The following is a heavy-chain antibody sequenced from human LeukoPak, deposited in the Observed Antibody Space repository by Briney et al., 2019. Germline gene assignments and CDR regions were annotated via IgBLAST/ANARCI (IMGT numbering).Heavy chain of an antibody. Sequence: GGSLRLSCAASGFTFSSYSMNWVRQAPGKGLEWVSHISSSSSTIYYADSVKGRFTISRDNAKNSLYLQMNSLRAEDTAVYYCARGGTMIVVVTLDYWGQGTLVTVSS. D-gene: IGHD3-22*01. V-gene: IGHV3-48*01. J-gene: IGHJ4*02. CDR1: GFTFSSYS. CDR2: ISSSSSTI. CDR3: ARGGTMIVVVTLDY.